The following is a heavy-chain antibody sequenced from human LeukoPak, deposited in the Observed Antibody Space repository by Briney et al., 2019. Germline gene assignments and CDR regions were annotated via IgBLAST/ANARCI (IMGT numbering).Heavy chain of an antibody. Sequence: GGSLRLSCAASGFTFSSYGMHWVRQAPGKGLEWVAFIRYDGSNKYYADSVKGRFTISRDNSKNTLYLQMNSLRAEDTAVYYCARDRVTMVRGNYYYYMDVWGKGTTVTISS. CDR2: IRYDGSNK. J-gene: IGHJ6*03. CDR1: GFTFSSYG. D-gene: IGHD3-10*01. V-gene: IGHV3-30*02. CDR3: ARDRVTMVRGNYYYYMDV.